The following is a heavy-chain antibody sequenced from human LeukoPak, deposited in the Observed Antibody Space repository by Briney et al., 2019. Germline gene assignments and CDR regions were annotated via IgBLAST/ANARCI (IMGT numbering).Heavy chain of an antibody. V-gene: IGHV1-69*13. J-gene: IGHJ6*02. CDR2: IIPIFGTA. CDR1: GGTFISYA. D-gene: IGHD3-3*01. Sequence: AVKVSCKASGGTFISYAISWVRQAPGQGLEWMGGIIPIFGTANYAQKFQGRVTITADESTSTAYMELSSLRSEDTAVYYSARTTYYDFWSGYSHRYGMDVWGQGTTVTVSS. CDR3: ARTTYYDFWSGYSHRYGMDV.